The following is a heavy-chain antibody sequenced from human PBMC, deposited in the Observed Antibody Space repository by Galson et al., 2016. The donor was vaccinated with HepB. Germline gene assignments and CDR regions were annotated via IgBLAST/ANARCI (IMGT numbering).Heavy chain of an antibody. CDR2: ITSRSNYR. V-gene: IGHV3-21*01. J-gene: IGHJ6*02. D-gene: IGHD2-15*01. CDR3: ARDPGRYCSGGFCYSNPDYNGMDV. Sequence: SLRLSCAASRFTFSRYSMNWVRQAPGKGPEWISSITSRSNYRYYADSVKGRFTISRDNTKNSLYLQMNSLRAEDTAVYYCARDPGRYCSGGFCYSNPDYNGMDVWGQGTTVIVSS. CDR1: RFTFSRYS.